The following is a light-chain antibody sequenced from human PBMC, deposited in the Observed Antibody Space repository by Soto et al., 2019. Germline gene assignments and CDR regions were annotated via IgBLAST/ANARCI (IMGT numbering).Light chain of an antibody. CDR2: EAS. V-gene: IGKV1-27*01. CDR1: QAISGH. J-gene: IGKJ1*01. CDR3: QKYNGTPRT. Sequence: DIQVSQSPSSLSASVGDRVTITCRASQAISGHLAWYQQKPGKVPKLLIYEASTLQSRVPSRFSASGSGTDFTLTISSLQPEDVATYYCQKYNGTPRTFGQGTKMELK.